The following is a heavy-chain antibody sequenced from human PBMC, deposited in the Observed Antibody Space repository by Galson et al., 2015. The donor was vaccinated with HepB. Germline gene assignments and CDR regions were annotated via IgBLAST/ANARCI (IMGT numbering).Heavy chain of an antibody. D-gene: IGHD1-26*01. CDR1: SGSMRDYY. CDR2: TFYSGDT. J-gene: IGHJ4*02. Sequence: ETLSLTCTVSSGSMRDYYWSWIRQTPEKGLEWIAYTFYSGDTNYNPSLKSRATISVDTSKNQFSLQLNSVTAADTAVYYCARLLGQSTAIYDYWGRGTLVTVSS. V-gene: IGHV4-59*08. CDR3: ARLLGQSTAIYDY.